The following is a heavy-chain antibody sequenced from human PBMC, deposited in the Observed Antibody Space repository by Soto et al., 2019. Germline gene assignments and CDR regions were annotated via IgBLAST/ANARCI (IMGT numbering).Heavy chain of an antibody. CDR3: ASVLRFLEWSIPHAFDI. V-gene: IGHV1-18*01. CDR2: ISAYNGNT. J-gene: IGHJ3*02. D-gene: IGHD3-3*01. CDR1: GYTFTSYG. Sequence: ASVKVACKASGYTFTSYGISSVRQAPGQGLEWMGWISAYNGNTNYAQKLQGRVTMTTDTSTSTAYMELRSLRSDDTAVYYCASVLRFLEWSIPHAFDIWGQGTMVTV.